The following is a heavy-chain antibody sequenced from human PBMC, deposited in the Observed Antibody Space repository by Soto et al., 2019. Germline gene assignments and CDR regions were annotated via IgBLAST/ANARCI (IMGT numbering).Heavy chain of an antibody. D-gene: IGHD3-3*01. CDR3: ARVQGTIFGVVNDAFDI. CDR1: CGSIISGGYY. CDR2: IYYSVST. J-gene: IGHJ3*02. Sequence: SATLSLTFTVSCGSIISGGYYWIWIRQQPGKGLEWIGYIYYSVSTCYNPSLKSRVTISLDTSKNQFSLKLSSVTAADTAVYYCARVQGTIFGVVNDAFDIWGQGTMVTVSS. V-gene: IGHV4-31*03.